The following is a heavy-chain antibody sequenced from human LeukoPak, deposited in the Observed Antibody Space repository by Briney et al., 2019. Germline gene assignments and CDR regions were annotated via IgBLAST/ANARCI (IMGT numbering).Heavy chain of an antibody. CDR1: GYTFTSYG. CDR2: ISAYNGNT. CDR3: ARVWDYYGSGSYSGEGAGDY. J-gene: IGHJ4*02. D-gene: IGHD3-10*01. Sequence: ASVKVSCKASGYTFTSYGISWVRQAPGQGLEWMGWISAYNGNTNYAKKLQGGVTMTTDTSTSTAYMELRSLRSDDTAVYYCARVWDYYGSGSYSGEGAGDYWGQGTLVTVSS. V-gene: IGHV1-18*04.